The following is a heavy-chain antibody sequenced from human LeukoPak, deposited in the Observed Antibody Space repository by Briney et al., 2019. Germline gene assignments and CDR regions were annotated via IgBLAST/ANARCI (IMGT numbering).Heavy chain of an antibody. J-gene: IGHJ4*02. V-gene: IGHV3-7*03. CDR3: ATSIGVAVAFDF. Sequence: GGSLRLSCAASGFTFSSYWMSWVRQAPGKGLEWVANIKQDGSEKYYVDSVKGRFTISRGNAKNSLYLQMNSLKAEDTAIYYCATSIGVAVAFDFWGQGTLVTVSS. CDR2: IKQDGSEK. CDR1: GFTFSSYW. D-gene: IGHD6-19*01.